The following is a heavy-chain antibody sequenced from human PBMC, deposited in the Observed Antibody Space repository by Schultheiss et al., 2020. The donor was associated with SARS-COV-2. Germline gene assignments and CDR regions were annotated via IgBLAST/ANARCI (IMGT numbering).Heavy chain of an antibody. CDR1: GDSISSSIYY. J-gene: IGHJ6*02. Sequence: LSLTCTVSGDSISSSIYYWGWIRQPPGKGLEWVSSISSSSSTIYYADSVKGRFTISRDNAKNSLYLQMNSLRAEDTAVYYCAREYSSSSDDYGMDVWGQGTTVTVSS. D-gene: IGHD6-6*01. CDR3: AREYSSSSDDYGMDV. V-gene: IGHV3-11*04. CDR2: ISSSSSTI.